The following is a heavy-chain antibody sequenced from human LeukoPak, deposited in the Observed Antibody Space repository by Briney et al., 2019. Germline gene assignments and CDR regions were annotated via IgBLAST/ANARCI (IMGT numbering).Heavy chain of an antibody. Sequence: SETLSLTCTVSGGSISSYFWTWIRQPAGKGLEWIGRVYNSGSTNYNPSLKSRVTMSLDTSNNQFSLKLTSVTAADTAVYYCASTATPRPLFDYWGQGSLFSVSS. D-gene: IGHD2-21*02. CDR2: VYNSGST. CDR3: ASTATPRPLFDY. J-gene: IGHJ4*02. CDR1: GGSISSYF. V-gene: IGHV4-4*07.